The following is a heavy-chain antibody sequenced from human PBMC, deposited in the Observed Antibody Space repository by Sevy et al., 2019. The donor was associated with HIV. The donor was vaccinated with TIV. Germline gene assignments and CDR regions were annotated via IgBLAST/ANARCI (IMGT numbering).Heavy chain of an antibody. J-gene: IGHJ4*02. CDR2: ISTSSTYT. CDR3: ARVRYKYGSYDFDY. D-gene: IGHD5-18*01. V-gene: IGHV3-11*06. Sequence: GGSLRLSCSASGFTFSDYYMSWIRQAPGKGLEWVSYISTSSTYTNHADSVKGRFTISRDNANNSLYLQMNSLRAEDTAVYFCARVRYKYGSYDFDYWGQGTLVTVSS. CDR1: GFTFSDYY.